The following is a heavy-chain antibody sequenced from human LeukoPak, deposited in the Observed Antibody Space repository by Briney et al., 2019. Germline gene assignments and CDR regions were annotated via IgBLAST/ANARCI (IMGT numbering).Heavy chain of an antibody. D-gene: IGHD3-10*01. CDR3: ARNRLWFGLHDYYYYMDV. V-gene: IGHV1-2*02. CDR2: INPNSGVT. CDR1: GYTFTGYY. J-gene: IGHJ6*03. Sequence: ASVKVSCKASGYTFTGYYMHWVRQAPGQGLEWMGWINPNSGVTKYAQKFQGRVTMTSDTSISTAYMELSRLRSDDTAVYYCARNRLWFGLHDYYYYMDVWGKGTTVTVSS.